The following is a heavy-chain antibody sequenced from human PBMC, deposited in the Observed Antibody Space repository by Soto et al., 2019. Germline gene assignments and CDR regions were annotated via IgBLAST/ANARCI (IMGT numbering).Heavy chain of an antibody. V-gene: IGHV1-46*03. CDR3: AREEIVLVASSTPHDAFDI. J-gene: IGHJ3*02. CDR2: IHPNGGST. D-gene: IGHD2-2*01. CDR1: GYTLTSYY. Sequence: QEQLVQPGAEVKKPGASVKVSCKASGYTLTSYYIHWVRQAPGQGLEWMGIIHPNGGSTTYAQKFQGRVTMTRDTSTSTVYMDLSSLRSEDTAVYYCAREEIVLVASSTPHDAFDIWGQGTLVTVSS.